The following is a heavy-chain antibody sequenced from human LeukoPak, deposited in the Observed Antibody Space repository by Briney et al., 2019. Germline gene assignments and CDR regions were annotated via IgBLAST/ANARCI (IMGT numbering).Heavy chain of an antibody. Sequence: PGGSLRLSCAASGFTFSSYSMNWVGQAPGKGLEWVSSISSSSSYIYYADSVKGRFTISRDNAKNSLYLQMNSLRAEDTAVYYCARDRYGDPYYFDYWGQGTLVTVSS. CDR1: GFTFSSYS. D-gene: IGHD4-17*01. CDR3: ARDRYGDPYYFDY. V-gene: IGHV3-21*01. CDR2: ISSSSSYI. J-gene: IGHJ4*02.